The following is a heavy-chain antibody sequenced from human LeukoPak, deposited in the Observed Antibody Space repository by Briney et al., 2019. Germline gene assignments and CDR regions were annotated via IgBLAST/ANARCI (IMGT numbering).Heavy chain of an antibody. CDR3: AKDLLTGTIGGFDP. D-gene: IGHD1-7*01. CDR1: GFTLSSYG. J-gene: IGHJ5*02. CDR2: IRYDGSNK. Sequence: GGSLRLSCAASGFTLSSYGMHWVRQAPGKGLEWVAFIRYDGSNKYYADSVKGRFTISRDNSKNTLYLQMNSLRAEDTAVYYCAKDLLTGTIGGFDPWGQGTLVTVSS. V-gene: IGHV3-30*02.